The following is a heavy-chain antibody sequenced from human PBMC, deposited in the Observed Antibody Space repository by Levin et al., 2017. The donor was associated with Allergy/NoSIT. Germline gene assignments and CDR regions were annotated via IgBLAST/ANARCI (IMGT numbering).Heavy chain of an antibody. Sequence: GGSLRLSCAASGFTFSSYSMNWVRQAPGKGLEWVSSISSSSSYIYYADSVKGRFTISRDNAKNSLYLQMNSLRAEDTAVYYCARGEQNWNDGKFDYWGQGTLVTVSS. CDR2: ISSSSSYI. CDR3: ARGEQNWNDGKFDY. J-gene: IGHJ4*02. V-gene: IGHV3-21*01. D-gene: IGHD1-1*01. CDR1: GFTFSSYS.